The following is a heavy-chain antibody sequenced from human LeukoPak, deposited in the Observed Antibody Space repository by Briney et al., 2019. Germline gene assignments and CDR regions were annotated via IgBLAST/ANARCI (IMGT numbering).Heavy chain of an antibody. CDR2: IRSRANSYAT. V-gene: IGHV3-73*01. J-gene: IGHJ4*02. D-gene: IGHD1-7*01. CDR1: GFTFSGSA. Sequence: GGSLRLSCAASGFTFSGSAMHWVRQASGKGLEWVGRIRSRANSYATAYAASVKGRCTIYRDDSKNTTYLQMNSLKTEDTAVYYCTRLLAGTTWVFDYWGQGTLVTVSS. CDR3: TRLLAGTTWVFDY.